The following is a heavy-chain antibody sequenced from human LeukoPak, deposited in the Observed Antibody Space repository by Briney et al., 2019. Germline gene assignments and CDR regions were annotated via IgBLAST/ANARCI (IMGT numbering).Heavy chain of an antibody. CDR3: ARDSSRHDAFDI. V-gene: IGHV1-69*06. CDR2: IIPIFGTA. Sequence: ASVKVSCKASGGTFSSYAISWVRQAPGQGLEWMGGIIPIFGTANYAQKFQGRVTITADKSTSTAYMELSSLRSEDTAVYYCARDSSRHDAFDIWGQGTMVTVSS. CDR1: GGTFSSYA. J-gene: IGHJ3*02.